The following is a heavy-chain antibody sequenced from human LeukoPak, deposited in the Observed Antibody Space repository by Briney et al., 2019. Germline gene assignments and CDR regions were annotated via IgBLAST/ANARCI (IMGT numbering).Heavy chain of an antibody. CDR3: ARERNLEIAVAGTIFNY. CDR1: GFTFSSYS. D-gene: IGHD6-19*01. V-gene: IGHV3-21*01. CDR2: ISSSSSYI. J-gene: IGHJ4*02. Sequence: GGSLRLSCAASGFTFSSYSMNWVRQAPGKGLEWVSSISSSSSYIYYADSVKGRFTISRDNAKNSLYLQMNSLRAEDTAVYYCARERNLEIAVAGTIFNYWGQGTLVTVSS.